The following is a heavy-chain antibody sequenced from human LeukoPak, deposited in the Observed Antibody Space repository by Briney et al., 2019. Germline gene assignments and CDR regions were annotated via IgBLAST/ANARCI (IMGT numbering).Heavy chain of an antibody. CDR2: IYTSGST. CDR3: ARDGYNYRRFDY. CDR1: GGSISSGSYY. J-gene: IGHJ4*02. Sequence: PSETLSLTCTVSGGSISSGSYYWSWIRQPAGKGLECIGRIYTSGSTNYNPSLKSRVTISVDTSKNQFSLKLSSVTAADMAVYYCARDGYNYRRFDYWGQGTLVTVSS. D-gene: IGHD5-24*01. V-gene: IGHV4-61*02.